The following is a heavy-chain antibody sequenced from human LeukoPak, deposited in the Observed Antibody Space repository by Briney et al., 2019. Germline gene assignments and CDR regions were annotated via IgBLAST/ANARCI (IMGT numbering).Heavy chain of an antibody. Sequence: GGSLRLSCAASGFTFSNYYMSWIRQAPRKGLGWVSYISISGSTMYYADSVKGRFTISRDNAKNSLYLQMNSLRAEDTAVYYCARWGYCSGGSCPDAFDIWGQGTMVTVSS. V-gene: IGHV3-11*01. CDR3: ARWGYCSGGSCPDAFDI. CDR2: ISISGSTM. J-gene: IGHJ3*02. CDR1: GFTFSNYY. D-gene: IGHD2-15*01.